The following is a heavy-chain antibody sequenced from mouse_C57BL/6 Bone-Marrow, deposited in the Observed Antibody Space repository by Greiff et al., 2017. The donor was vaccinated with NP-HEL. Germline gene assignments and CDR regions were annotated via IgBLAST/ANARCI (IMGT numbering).Heavy chain of an antibody. J-gene: IGHJ1*03. CDR2: ISYDGSN. Sequence: DVKLQESGPGLVKPSQSLSLTCSVTGYSITSGYYWNWIRQFPGNKLEWMGYISYDGSNNYNPSLKNRISITRDTSKNQFFLKLNSVTTEDTATYYCAQLGRGYFDVWGTGTTVTVSS. CDR3: AQLGRGYFDV. V-gene: IGHV3-6*01. D-gene: IGHD4-1*02. CDR1: GYSITSGYY.